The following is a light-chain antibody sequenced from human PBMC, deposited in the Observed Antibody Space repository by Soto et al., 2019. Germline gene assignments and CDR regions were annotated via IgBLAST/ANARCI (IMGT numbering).Light chain of an antibody. Sequence: DIQMTQSPSTLSASVGDTVTVTCRASQSVSGWLAWYQQKPGEAPKLLIYDASALPRGVPSRFSGSASGTKFTLTIASLQPDDFATSYCQQYETFSGTFGPRTKVDIK. CDR2: DAS. CDR3: QQYETFSGT. CDR1: QSVSGW. J-gene: IGKJ1*01. V-gene: IGKV1-5*01.